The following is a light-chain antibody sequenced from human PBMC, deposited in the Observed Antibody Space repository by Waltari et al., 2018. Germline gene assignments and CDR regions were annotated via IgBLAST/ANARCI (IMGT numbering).Light chain of an antibody. J-gene: IGKJ1*01. CDR2: WAS. V-gene: IGKV4-1*01. CDR3: QQYYSFPQT. CDR1: QSVLYSSDHKNY. Sequence: DIVMTQSPDSLAVFLGERATINCKSSQSVLYSSDHKNYLTWYQQKPGQPPELLIYWASTRESGVPDRFSGSGSGTDFTLTISRLQAEDVAVYYCQQYYSFPQTFGQGTKVEIK.